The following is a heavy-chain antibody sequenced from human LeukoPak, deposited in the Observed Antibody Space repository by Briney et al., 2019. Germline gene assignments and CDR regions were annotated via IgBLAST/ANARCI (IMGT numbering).Heavy chain of an antibody. Sequence: SGTLSLTCTVSGGSISSSSYYWGWIRQPPGKGLEWIGSICYSGSTYYNPSLKSRVTISVDTSKNQFSLKLSSVTAADTAVYYCARRYMGDYAFWYFDLWGRGTLVTVSS. CDR1: GGSISSSSYY. D-gene: IGHD4-17*01. J-gene: IGHJ2*01. CDR3: ARRYMGDYAFWYFDL. CDR2: ICYSGST. V-gene: IGHV4-39*01.